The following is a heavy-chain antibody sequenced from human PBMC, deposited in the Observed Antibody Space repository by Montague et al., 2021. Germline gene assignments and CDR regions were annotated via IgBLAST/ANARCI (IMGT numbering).Heavy chain of an antibody. D-gene: IGHD3-10*01. Sequence: SLRLSCAASGFTFSSYWMHWVRQAPGKGLVWVSRISTDGSSTTYADSVKGRFTTSRDNAKNMLYLQMNSLRAEDTAVYYCTFYKFRETPRGFDYWGQGTQVTVSA. CDR1: GFTFSSYW. J-gene: IGHJ4*02. CDR2: ISTDGSST. V-gene: IGHV3-74*01. CDR3: TFYKFRETPRGFDY.